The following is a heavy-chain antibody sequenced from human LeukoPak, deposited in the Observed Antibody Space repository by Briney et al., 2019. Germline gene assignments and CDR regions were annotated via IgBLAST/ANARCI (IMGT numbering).Heavy chain of an antibody. J-gene: IGHJ4*02. V-gene: IGHV1-18*01. Sequence: ASVKVSCKASGGTFSSYAISWVRQAPGQGLEWMGWISAYNGNTNYAQKLQGRVTMTTDTSTSTAYMELRSLRSDDTAVYYCARTPDEGYYDSSGYFDCWGQGTLVTVSS. CDR3: ARTPDEGYYDSSGYFDC. CDR2: ISAYNGNT. D-gene: IGHD3-22*01. CDR1: GGTFSSYA.